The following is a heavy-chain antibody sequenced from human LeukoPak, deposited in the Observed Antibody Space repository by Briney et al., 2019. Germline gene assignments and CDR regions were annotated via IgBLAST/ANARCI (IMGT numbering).Heavy chain of an antibody. Sequence: GRSLRLSCTASGFTFGNHAMSWVRQAPGKGLEWVGFIRSKAYGGRPDYAASVQGGFTITRDDSESIAYLQMNSLKTEDTGVYYCTRVNYYDSSSFYYGYFDYWGQGTLVTVSS. CDR1: GFTFGNHA. V-gene: IGHV3-49*04. D-gene: IGHD3-22*01. CDR3: TRVNYYDSSSFYYGYFDY. J-gene: IGHJ4*02. CDR2: IRSKAYGGRP.